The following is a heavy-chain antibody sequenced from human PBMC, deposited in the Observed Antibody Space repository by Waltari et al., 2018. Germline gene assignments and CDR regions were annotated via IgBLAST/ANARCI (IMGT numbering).Heavy chain of an antibody. CDR2: INTRGSN. D-gene: IGHD6-13*01. CDR3: ARGRVRAAAGGYFDY. CDR1: EGSFSGYY. V-gene: IGHV4-34*01. J-gene: IGHJ4*02. Sequence: QVQLQRSGAGLLKPSETLSLTCAVYEGSFSGYYWSWIRQPPGKGLEWIGEINTRGSNHYTPNLKSRVTISVDTSKNQVSLKLSSVTAADTAVYYCARGRVRAAAGGYFDYWGQGTLVTVSS.